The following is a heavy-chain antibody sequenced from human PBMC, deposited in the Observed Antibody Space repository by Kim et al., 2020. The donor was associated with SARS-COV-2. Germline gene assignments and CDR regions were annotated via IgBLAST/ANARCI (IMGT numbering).Heavy chain of an antibody. CDR3: ARGRYYGSGSPSMDV. Sequence: GGSLRLSCAASGFTFSSYSMNWVRQAPGKGLEWVSSISSSSSYIYYADSVKGRFTISRDNAKNSLYLQMNSLRAEDTAVYYCARGRYYGSGSPSMDVWGQGTTVTVSS. J-gene: IGHJ6*02. D-gene: IGHD3-10*01. CDR1: GFTFSSYS. CDR2: ISSSSSYI. V-gene: IGHV3-21*01.